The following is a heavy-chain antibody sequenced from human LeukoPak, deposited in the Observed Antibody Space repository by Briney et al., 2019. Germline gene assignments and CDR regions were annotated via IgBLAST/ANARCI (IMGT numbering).Heavy chain of an antibody. CDR3: ARRSGATKKYYFDY. Sequence: PSETLSLTCTVSGGSISSSSYHWGWIRQPPGKGLEWIGSIYYSGSTYYNPSLKSRVTISVDTSKNQFSLKLSSVTAADTAVYYCARRSGATKKYYFDYWGQGTLVTVSS. J-gene: IGHJ4*02. D-gene: IGHD1-26*01. CDR2: IYYSGST. CDR1: GGSISSSSYH. V-gene: IGHV4-39*01.